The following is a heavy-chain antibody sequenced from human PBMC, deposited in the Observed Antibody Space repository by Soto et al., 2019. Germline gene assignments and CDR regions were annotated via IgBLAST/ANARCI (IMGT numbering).Heavy chain of an antibody. V-gene: IGHV3-33*08. Sequence: GGSLRLSCAASGFTFSSYAVTWVRQAPGKGLEWVAVIWGGGSYKYYANSVKGRFTISRDNSKNTLYLQMNSLRAEDTAVYYCARDRVVVPAAVGIGGFDPWGQGTLVTSPQ. CDR3: ARDRVVVPAAVGIGGFDP. D-gene: IGHD2-2*01. J-gene: IGHJ5*02. CDR2: IWGGGSYK. CDR1: GFTFSSYA.